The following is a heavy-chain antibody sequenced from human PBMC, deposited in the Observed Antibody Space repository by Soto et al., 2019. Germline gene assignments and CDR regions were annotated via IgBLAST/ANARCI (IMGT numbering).Heavy chain of an antibody. D-gene: IGHD2-15*01. Sequence: EVQLVESGGGLVKPGGSLRLSCAASGFTFSSYSMNWVRQAPGKGLEWVSSISSSSSYIYYADSVKGRFTISRDNAKNSLYLQMNSLRAEDTAVYYCATGDIVVVVAQPGAFDIWGQGTMVTVSS. CDR2: ISSSSSYI. CDR1: GFTFSSYS. CDR3: ATGDIVVVVAQPGAFDI. V-gene: IGHV3-21*01. J-gene: IGHJ3*02.